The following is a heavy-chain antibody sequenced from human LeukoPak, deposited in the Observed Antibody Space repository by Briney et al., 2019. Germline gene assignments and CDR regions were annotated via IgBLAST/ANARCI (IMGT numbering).Heavy chain of an antibody. CDR1: GFTFSSYS. Sequence: PGGSLRLSCAASGFTFSSYSMNWVRQAPGKGLEWVSSISSSSSYIYYADSVKGRFTISRDNAKNSLYLQMNSLRAEDTAVYYCARGLGYYYDSSGYKPWGQGTLVTVSS. CDR2: ISSSSSYI. J-gene: IGHJ5*02. D-gene: IGHD3-22*01. CDR3: ARGLGYYYDSSGYKP. V-gene: IGHV3-21*01.